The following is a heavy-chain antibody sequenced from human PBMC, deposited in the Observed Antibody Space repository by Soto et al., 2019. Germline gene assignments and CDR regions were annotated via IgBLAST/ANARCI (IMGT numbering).Heavy chain of an antibody. CDR2: VMNGGDIT. J-gene: IGHJ6*02. D-gene: IGHD3-10*01. Sequence: EVQLLESGGGVVQPGGSLRLSCAASGFTFSNYALTWVRQAPGKGLEWVAGVMNGGDITHYADSVKGRLTISRDNSKKTVYLQMDRLRAEDTAVYYCAKPVFGETEMDVWGQGTKVTVSS. CDR3: AKPVFGETEMDV. V-gene: IGHV3-23*01. CDR1: GFTFSNYA.